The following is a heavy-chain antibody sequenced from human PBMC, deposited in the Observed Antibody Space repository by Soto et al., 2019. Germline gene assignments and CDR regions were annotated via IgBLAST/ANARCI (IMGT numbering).Heavy chain of an antibody. J-gene: IGHJ6*02. V-gene: IGHV3-33*01. CDR1: GFTFSSYG. D-gene: IGHD6-6*01. Sequence: QVQLVESGGGVVQPGRSLRLSCAASGFTFSSYGMHWVRQAPGKGLQWVAVIWYDGSNKYYADSVKGRFTISRDNSKNTLYLQMNSLRAEDTAVYYCVREGAARMAGLYGMDVWGQGTTVTVSS. CDR3: VREGAARMAGLYGMDV. CDR2: IWYDGSNK.